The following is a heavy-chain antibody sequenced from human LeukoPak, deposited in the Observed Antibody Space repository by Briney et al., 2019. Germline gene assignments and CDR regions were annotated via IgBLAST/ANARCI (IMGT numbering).Heavy chain of an antibody. D-gene: IGHD6-19*01. Sequence: SQTLSLTCALSGGSVSSNSAAWNWIRQSPSRGLEWLGRTYYRSKLYNDYAVSVKSRITINPDTSKNQFSLQLNSVTPEDTAVYYCARTHLRSGWYEDYYYYGMDVWGQGTTVTVSS. CDR3: ARTHLRSGWYEDYYYYGMDV. CDR1: GGSVSSNSAA. V-gene: IGHV6-1*01. J-gene: IGHJ6*02. CDR2: TYYRSKLYN.